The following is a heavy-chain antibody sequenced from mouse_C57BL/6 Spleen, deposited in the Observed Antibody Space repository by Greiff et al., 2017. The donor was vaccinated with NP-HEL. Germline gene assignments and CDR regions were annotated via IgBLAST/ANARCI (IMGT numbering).Heavy chain of an antibody. D-gene: IGHD2-3*01. J-gene: IGHJ3*01. CDR2: IHPNSGST. V-gene: IGHV1-64*01. CDR1: GYTFTSYW. Sequence: VQLQQPGAELVKPGASVKLSCKASGYTFTSYWMHWVKQRPGQGLEWIGMIHPNSGSTNYNEKFKSKTTLTVDKSSSTAYMQLSSLTSEDSAVYYCARSRYDGYFAYWGQGTLVTVSA. CDR3: ARSRYDGYFAY.